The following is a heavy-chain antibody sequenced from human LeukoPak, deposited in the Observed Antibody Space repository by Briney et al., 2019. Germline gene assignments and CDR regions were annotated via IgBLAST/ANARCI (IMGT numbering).Heavy chain of an antibody. CDR1: GSTFTGYY. CDR3: ARDRVLMVRGVPIYYYYYMDV. D-gene: IGHD3-10*01. V-gene: IGHV1-2*02. Sequence: ASVKVSCKASGSTFTGYYMHWVRQAPGQRLEWMGWINPNSGGTNYAQKFQGRVTMTRDTSISTAYMELSRLRSDDTAVYYCARDRVLMVRGVPIYYYYYMDVWGKGTTVTISS. CDR2: INPNSGGT. J-gene: IGHJ6*03.